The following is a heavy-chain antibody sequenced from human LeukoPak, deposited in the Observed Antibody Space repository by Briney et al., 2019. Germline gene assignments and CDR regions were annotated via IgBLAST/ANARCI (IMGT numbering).Heavy chain of an antibody. CDR1: GFTFNNYP. CDR2: ITGGADST. Sequence: GGSLRLSCAGSGFTFNNYPISWVRQTPGKGLEWVSAITGGADSTYYADSVKGRFTISRDNSKNTLYLQMNSLRAEDTAVYYCAKDGLAWGQGTMATVSS. J-gene: IGHJ3*01. V-gene: IGHV3-23*01. CDR3: AKDGLA.